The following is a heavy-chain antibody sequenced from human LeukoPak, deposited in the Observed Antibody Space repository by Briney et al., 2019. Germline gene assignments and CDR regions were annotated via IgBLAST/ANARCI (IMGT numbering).Heavy chain of an antibody. J-gene: IGHJ4*02. Sequence: SETLTLTCAVYGGSFSGYYWSWIRQPPGKGLEWIGEINHSGSTNYNPSLKSRVTISVDTSKNQFSLKLSSVTAADTAVYYCAGSSTRYSSSTSCYARYFDYWGQGTLVTVSS. V-gene: IGHV4-34*01. D-gene: IGHD2-2*01. CDR2: INHSGST. CDR3: AGSSTRYSSSTSCYARYFDY. CDR1: GGSFSGYY.